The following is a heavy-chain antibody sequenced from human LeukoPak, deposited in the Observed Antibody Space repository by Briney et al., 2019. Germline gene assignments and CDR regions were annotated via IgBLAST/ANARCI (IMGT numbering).Heavy chain of an antibody. V-gene: IGHV3-33*01. Sequence: GRSLRLSCAASGFTFSSYGMHWVRQAPGKGLEWVAVIWYDGSNKYYADAVKGRFTISRDNSKNPLYLQMNSLRAEDTAVHYCARDRGYYDSSGYYSPWNWFDPWGQGTLVTVSS. D-gene: IGHD3-22*01. J-gene: IGHJ5*02. CDR2: IWYDGSNK. CDR3: ARDRGYYDSSGYYSPWNWFDP. CDR1: GFTFSSYG.